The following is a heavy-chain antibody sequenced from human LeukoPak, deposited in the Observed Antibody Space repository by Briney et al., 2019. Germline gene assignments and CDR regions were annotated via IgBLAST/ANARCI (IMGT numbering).Heavy chain of an antibody. J-gene: IGHJ4*02. Sequence: SETLSLTCAVSGTSFSSYYWSWIRQSPEKGLEWIGEINHSGYTNNNPSLKSRVSMSVDTANNRFSLSLSSVTAADTAVYFCARMTTGHDYWGQGILVTVSS. D-gene: IGHD4-17*01. V-gene: IGHV4-34*01. CDR1: GTSFSSYY. CDR2: INHSGYT. CDR3: ARMTTGHDY.